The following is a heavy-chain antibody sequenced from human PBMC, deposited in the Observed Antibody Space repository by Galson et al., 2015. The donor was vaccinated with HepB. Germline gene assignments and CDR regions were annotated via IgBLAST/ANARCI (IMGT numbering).Heavy chain of an antibody. D-gene: IGHD6-19*01. CDR1: GVSVGSNY. Sequence: SLRLSCAASGVSVGSNYMTWVRQAPGKGLEWVSVIYKSGTTYYADSAKGRFTISRDNSRNTLYLQMNSLTAEDTAIYYCARDANSGGHIGYWGQGTLVIVSS. V-gene: IGHV3-53*01. J-gene: IGHJ4*02. CDR2: IYKSGTT. CDR3: ARDANSGGHIGY.